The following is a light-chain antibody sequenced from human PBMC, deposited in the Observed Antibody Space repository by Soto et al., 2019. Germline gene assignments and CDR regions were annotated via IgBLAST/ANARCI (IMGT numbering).Light chain of an antibody. Sequence: LTQSPSSLSASVGDRVTITCRASQGIATYLAWYQQKPGQAPNLLIYAASTSQSGVPSRFSGGGSGTDFTLTISSLQPEDFATYYCQQLNSYPLTFGGGTKVEL. CDR1: QGIATY. CDR2: AAS. V-gene: IGKV1-9*01. J-gene: IGKJ4*01. CDR3: QQLNSYPLT.